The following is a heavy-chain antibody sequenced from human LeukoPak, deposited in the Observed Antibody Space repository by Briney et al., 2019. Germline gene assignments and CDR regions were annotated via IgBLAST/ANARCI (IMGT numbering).Heavy chain of an antibody. J-gene: IGHJ4*02. D-gene: IGHD1-7*01. V-gene: IGHV4-38-2*01. CDR1: GYSISSGYY. CDR3: ARLHWNSNY. CDR2: IYHSGST. Sequence: PSETLSLTCAVSGYSISSGYYWGWIRQPPGKGLEWIGSIYHSGSTYYNPSLKCRVTISVDTSKNQFSLKLTSATAADTAVYYCARLHWNSNYWGQGTLVTVSS.